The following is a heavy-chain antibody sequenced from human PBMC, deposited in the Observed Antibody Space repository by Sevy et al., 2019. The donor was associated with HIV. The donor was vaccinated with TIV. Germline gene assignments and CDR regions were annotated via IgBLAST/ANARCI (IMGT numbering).Heavy chain of an antibody. CDR1: GRTLTQVS. D-gene: IGHD5-12*01. CDR3: ATTKDYYESSGYPFDY. Sequence: ASVKVSCKVSGRTLTQVSIHWVRQAPGKGPEWMGTFDPEDDEKIYAQKFQGRVTMTEDTSTDTAYMELSRLRSEDTAVCYCATTKDYYESSGYPFDYWGQGTLVTVSS. J-gene: IGHJ4*02. V-gene: IGHV1-24*01. CDR2: FDPEDDEK.